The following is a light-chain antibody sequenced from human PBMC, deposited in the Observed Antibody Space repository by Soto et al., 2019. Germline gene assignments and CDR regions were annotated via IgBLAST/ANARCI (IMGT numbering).Light chain of an antibody. CDR3: QQYNSFPT. V-gene: IGKV1-5*03. CDR2: KAS. Sequence: DIQMTQSPSTLSASVGDRVTITCRASQSISSWLAWYQQKPGKAPKLLIYKASSLESGVRSRFSGSASGTEFTLTIISLQPDDLATYYCQQYNSFPTFGQGTKGEIK. J-gene: IGKJ1*01. CDR1: QSISSW.